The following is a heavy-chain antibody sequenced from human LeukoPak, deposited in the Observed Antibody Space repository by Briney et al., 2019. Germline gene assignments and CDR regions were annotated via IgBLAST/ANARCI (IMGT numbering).Heavy chain of an antibody. CDR3: ARDPYGSGSYTPYNWFVP. V-gene: IGHV1-69*13. Sequence: GASVKVSCKASGGTFSSYAISWVRQAPGQGLEWMGGIIPIFGTANYARKFQGRVTITADESTSTAYMELSSLRSEDTAVYYCARDPYGSGSYTPYNWFVPWGQGTLVTVSS. CDR2: IIPIFGTA. J-gene: IGHJ5*02. CDR1: GGTFSSYA. D-gene: IGHD3-10*01.